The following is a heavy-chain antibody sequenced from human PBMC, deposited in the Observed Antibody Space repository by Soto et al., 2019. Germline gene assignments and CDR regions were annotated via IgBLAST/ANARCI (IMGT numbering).Heavy chain of an antibody. J-gene: IGHJ6*02. CDR1: GGSISSGDYY. CDR2: IYYSGST. V-gene: IGHV4-30-4*01. CDR3: ARGGEMATMTPYYYYYGMDV. Sequence: QVQLQESGPGLVKPSQTLSLTCTVSGGSISSGDYYWSWIRQPPGKGLEWIGYIYYSGSTYYNPSLKRRVTISVDTSKDKFSLKLSSVTAADTAVYYCARGGEMATMTPYYYYYGMDVWGQGTTVTVSS. D-gene: IGHD3-16*01.